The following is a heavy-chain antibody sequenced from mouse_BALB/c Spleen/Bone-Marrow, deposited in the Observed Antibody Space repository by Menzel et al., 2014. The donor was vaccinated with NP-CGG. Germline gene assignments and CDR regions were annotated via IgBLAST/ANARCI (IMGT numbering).Heavy chain of an antibody. V-gene: IGHV5-9*02. D-gene: IGHD4-1*01. J-gene: IGHJ2*01. CDR2: FSSGDNYT. CDR1: GFAFSSYD. CDR3: ARQGTGTGYFDY. Sequence: EVMLVESGGGLVKPGGSLKLSCAASGFAFSSYDMSWVRQTPEKRLEWVATFSSGDNYTYYPDSVKGRFTLSRDNARNTLYLQMTSLGSEDTAFYYCARQGTGTGYFDYWGQGTTLTVSS.